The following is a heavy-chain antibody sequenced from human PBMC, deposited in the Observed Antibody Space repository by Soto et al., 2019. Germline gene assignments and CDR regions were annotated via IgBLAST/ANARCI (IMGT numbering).Heavy chain of an antibody. CDR2: VHYSRGT. Sequence: QVHLHESGPGLVEPSQTLSLTCTVSGDSISSGDFYWSWVRQPPGRGLEWIGYVHYSRGTPYNPSLKSLVAMSLDSSKNSFSLSLSSVTAADTAVYYCGGGFCSRGSCDWIDPWGQGTLVTVSS. CDR3: GGGFCSRGSCDWIDP. D-gene: IGHD2-15*01. CDR1: GDSISSGDFY. J-gene: IGHJ5*02. V-gene: IGHV4-30-4*01.